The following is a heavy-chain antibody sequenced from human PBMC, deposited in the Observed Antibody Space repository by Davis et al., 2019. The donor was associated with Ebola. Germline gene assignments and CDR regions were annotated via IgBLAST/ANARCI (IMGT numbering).Heavy chain of an antibody. Sequence: SETLSLTCAVYGGSFSGYYWSWIRQPPGKGLEWIGEINHNGSTNYNPSLKSRVTISVDTSKNQFSLKLSSVTAADTAVYYCARDTAMVSSRYYYYGMDVWGQGTTVTVSS. D-gene: IGHD5-18*01. CDR2: INHNGST. V-gene: IGHV4-34*01. CDR1: GGSFSGYY. CDR3: ARDTAMVSSRYYYYGMDV. J-gene: IGHJ6*02.